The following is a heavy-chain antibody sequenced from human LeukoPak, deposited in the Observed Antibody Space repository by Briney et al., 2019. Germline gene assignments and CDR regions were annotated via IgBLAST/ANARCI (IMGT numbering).Heavy chain of an antibody. CDR3: ATSCYCSNGVCWDYYYMDA. V-gene: IGHV4-39*01. CDR2: FFINGNT. D-gene: IGHD2-8*01. Sequence: SETLSLTCTVSGDSIGSSPYFWGWLRQPPGKGLEWFGGFFINGNTYNNPSLKSRITISVDTSKHQFSLKLTSVTAADTAVYYCATSCYCSNGVCWDYYYMDAWGKGTTVTVSS. CDR1: GDSIGSSPYF. J-gene: IGHJ6*03.